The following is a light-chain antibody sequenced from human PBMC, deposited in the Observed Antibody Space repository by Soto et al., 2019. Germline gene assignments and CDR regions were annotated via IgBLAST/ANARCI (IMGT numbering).Light chain of an antibody. CDR3: QSYDGTLSGSYV. CDR2: GTT. V-gene: IGLV1-40*01. CDR1: SSNIGAGYD. J-gene: IGLJ1*01. Sequence: QSVLTQPTSVSGAPGQRVTISCTGSSSNIGAGYDVHWYQQLPGTAPKLVIYGTTNRPSGVPDRFSGSKSGTSASLAITGLQAEDEADYYCQSYDGTLSGSYVFGIGTKLTVL.